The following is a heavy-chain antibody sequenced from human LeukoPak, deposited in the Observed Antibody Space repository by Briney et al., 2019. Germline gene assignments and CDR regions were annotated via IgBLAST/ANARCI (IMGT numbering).Heavy chain of an antibody. CDR1: GFTFSSYD. Sequence: GGSLRLSCAASGFTFSSYDMSWVRQAPGKGLEWVSGITYSSGYTYYADSVKGRFTISRDNSRNTLYLQMNSLRAEDTAVYYCAKDPSDLGGSGSNNYFDCWGQGTLVTVSS. CDR2: ITYSSGYT. D-gene: IGHD3-10*01. CDR3: AKDPSDLGGSGSNNYFDC. J-gene: IGHJ4*02. V-gene: IGHV3-23*01.